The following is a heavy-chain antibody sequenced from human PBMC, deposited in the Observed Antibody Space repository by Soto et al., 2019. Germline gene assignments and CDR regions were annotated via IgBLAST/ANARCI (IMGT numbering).Heavy chain of an antibody. Sequence: SETLSLTCAFNCGSFREYYWGWIRQPPGKGLEWIGSIYYSGSTYYNPSLKSRVTISVDTSKNQFSLKLSSVTAADTAVYYCASPYMVRGVIIFDYWGQGTLVTVSS. V-gene: IGHV4-39*01. CDR1: CGSFREYY. J-gene: IGHJ4*02. CDR3: ASPYMVRGVIIFDY. CDR2: IYYSGST. D-gene: IGHD3-10*01.